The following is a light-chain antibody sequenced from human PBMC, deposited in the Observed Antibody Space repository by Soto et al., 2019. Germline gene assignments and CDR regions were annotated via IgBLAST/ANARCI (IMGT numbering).Light chain of an antibody. CDR3: QQYGSWT. Sequence: IVLTQSPGTLSLSPGERAALSCRASQTINSGYLAWYQQKPGQAPRLPIYGASSRATGVPDRFSGSGSGTDFTLTISRLEPEDFAVYYCQQYGSWTFGQGTKVDIK. CDR2: GAS. CDR1: QTINSGY. J-gene: IGKJ1*01. V-gene: IGKV3-20*01.